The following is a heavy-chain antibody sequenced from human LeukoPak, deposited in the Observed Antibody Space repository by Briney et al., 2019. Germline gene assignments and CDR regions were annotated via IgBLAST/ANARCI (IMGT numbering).Heavy chain of an antibody. J-gene: IGHJ6*03. Sequence: GASVKVSCKASGYTFTSYGISWVRQAPGQGLEWMGWISAYNGNTNYAQKLQGRVTMTRDTSISTAYMELSRLRSDDTAVYYCARDYCYDSSGYSSYYYYYYYMDVWGKETTVTISS. CDR1: GYTFTSYG. D-gene: IGHD3-22*01. CDR2: ISAYNGNT. V-gene: IGHV1-18*01. CDR3: ARDYCYDSSGYSSYYYYYYYMDV.